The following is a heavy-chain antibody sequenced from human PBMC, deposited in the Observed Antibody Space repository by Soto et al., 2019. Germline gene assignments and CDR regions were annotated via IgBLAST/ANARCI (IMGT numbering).Heavy chain of an antibody. CDR3: TKYRRTDAEGYSFDY. D-gene: IGHD2-15*01. J-gene: IGHJ4*02. V-gene: IGHV4-59*01. CDR1: GGSISGSY. Sequence: SSETLSLTCTVSGGSISGSYWSWIRQTPGKVLEWVGYSHYSGSTNYNPSLKSRVTMSVDSAKNQFSLPLSSVTAADTAVYFYTKYRRTDAEGYSFDYWGQGALVTVSS. CDR2: SHYSGST.